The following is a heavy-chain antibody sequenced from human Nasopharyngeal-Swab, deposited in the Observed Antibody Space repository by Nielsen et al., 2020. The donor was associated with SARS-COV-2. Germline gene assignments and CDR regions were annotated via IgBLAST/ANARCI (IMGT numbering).Heavy chain of an antibody. V-gene: IGHV4-31*03. D-gene: IGHD2-2*01. CDR3: ARVIAVVVPANSFDY. CDR1: GGPISSGGYY. Sequence: LRLSCTVSGGPISSGGYYWSWIRQHPGKGLEWIGYIYYSGSTYYNPSLKSRVTISVDTSKNQFSLKLSSVTAADTAVYYCARVIAVVVPANSFDYWGQGTLVTVSS. CDR2: IYYSGST. J-gene: IGHJ4*02.